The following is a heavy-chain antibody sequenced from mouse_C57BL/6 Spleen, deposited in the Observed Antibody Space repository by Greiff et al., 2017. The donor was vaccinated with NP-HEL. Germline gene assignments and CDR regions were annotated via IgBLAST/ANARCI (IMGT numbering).Heavy chain of an antibody. CDR3: ARRGTTVVATWDAMDY. V-gene: IGHV1-72*01. J-gene: IGHJ4*01. CDR1: GYTFTSYW. Sequence: VQLQQPGAELVKPGASVKLSCKASGYTFTSYWMHWVKQRPGRGLEWIGRIDPNSGGTKYNEKFKSKATLTVDKPSSTAYMQLSSLTSEDSAVYYCARRGTTVVATWDAMDYWGQGTSVTVSS. CDR2: IDPNSGGT. D-gene: IGHD1-1*01.